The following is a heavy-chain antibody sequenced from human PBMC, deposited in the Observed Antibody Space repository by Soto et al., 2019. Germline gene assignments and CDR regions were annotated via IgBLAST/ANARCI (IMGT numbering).Heavy chain of an antibody. CDR2: ISSSSTI. Sequence: GGSLRLSCAASGFTFSSYSMNWVRRAPGKGLEWVSYISSSSTIYYADSVKGRFTISRDNAKNSLYLQMNSLRAEDTAVYFCARDQGGWYNWFNPWGQETLVTVPS. D-gene: IGHD2-15*01. V-gene: IGHV3-48*01. J-gene: IGHJ5*02. CDR3: ARDQGGWYNWFNP. CDR1: GFTFSSYS.